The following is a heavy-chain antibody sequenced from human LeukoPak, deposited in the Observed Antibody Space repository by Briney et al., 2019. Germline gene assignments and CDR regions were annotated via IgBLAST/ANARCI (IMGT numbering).Heavy chain of an antibody. D-gene: IGHD6-19*01. J-gene: IGHJ3*02. V-gene: IGHV4-59*08. CDR1: GGSISSYY. CDR3: ARKVAVEAFDI. Sequence: SETLSLTCTVSGGSISSYYWSWIRQPPGKGLEWIGYIYYSGSTNYNPSLKSRVTISVDTSKNQFSLKLSSVTAADTAVYYCARKVAVEAFDIWGQGTMVTVSS. CDR2: IYYSGST.